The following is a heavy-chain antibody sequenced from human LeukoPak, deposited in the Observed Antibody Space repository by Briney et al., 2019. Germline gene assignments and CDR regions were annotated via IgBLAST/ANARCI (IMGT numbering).Heavy chain of an antibody. Sequence: GGSLRLSCAASGFTFSNYGMSWVRQAPGRGLEWVSGISGSGGTTYYADSVKGRFTISRDNSKKTLYLQMNSLRVEDTAVYYCARALRAVWGYYFDYWGQGTLVTVSS. CDR1: GFTFSNYG. D-gene: IGHD7-27*01. CDR2: ISGSGGTT. V-gene: IGHV3-23*01. CDR3: ARALRAVWGYYFDY. J-gene: IGHJ4*02.